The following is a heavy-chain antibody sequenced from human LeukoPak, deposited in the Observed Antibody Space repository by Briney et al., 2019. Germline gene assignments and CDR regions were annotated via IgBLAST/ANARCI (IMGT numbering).Heavy chain of an antibody. CDR3: ARASGSYALYAFDI. V-gene: IGHV4-30-2*01. D-gene: IGHD1-26*01. CDR1: GGSISSGGYS. Sequence: NPSETLSLTCAVSGGSISSGGYSWSWIRQPPGKGLEWIGYIYHSGSTYYNPSLKSRVTISVDRSKNQFSLKLSSVTAADTAVYYCARASGSYALYAFDIWGQGTMVTVSS. J-gene: IGHJ3*02. CDR2: IYHSGST.